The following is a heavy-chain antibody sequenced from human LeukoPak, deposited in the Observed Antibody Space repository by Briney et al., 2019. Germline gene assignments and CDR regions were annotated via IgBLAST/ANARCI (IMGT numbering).Heavy chain of an antibody. V-gene: IGHV3-30*04. J-gene: IGHJ4*02. CDR1: GFTFNIYA. CDR3: ARRWSFDH. D-gene: IGHD6-13*01. CDR2: ISYDESDK. Sequence: GGSLRLSCAASGFTFNIYAMHWVRQAPGKGLEWVAVISYDESDKYYADSVKGRFTISRDNSKNTLYLQMNSLRVEDKAVYYCARRWSFDHWGQGTLVTVSS.